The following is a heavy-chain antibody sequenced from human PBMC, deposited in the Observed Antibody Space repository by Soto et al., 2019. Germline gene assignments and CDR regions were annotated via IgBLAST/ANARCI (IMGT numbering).Heavy chain of an antibody. V-gene: IGHV3-23*01. CDR2: ISSSGGST. Sequence: EVQLLESGGDLIQPGGSLRLSCAASGFTFSSYAMSWVRQAPGKGLGWVSAISSSGGSTFYADSVKGRFTISRDNSRNTLYLQMNSLRAEDTAIYYCAKYQPMTQPRPYFDYWGXGXLVTVSS. D-gene: IGHD3-22*01. J-gene: IGHJ4*01. CDR1: GFTFSSYA. CDR3: AKYQPMTQPRPYFDY.